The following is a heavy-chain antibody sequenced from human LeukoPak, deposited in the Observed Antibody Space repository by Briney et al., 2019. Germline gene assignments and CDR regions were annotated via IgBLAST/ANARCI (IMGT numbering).Heavy chain of an antibody. V-gene: IGHV4-38-2*02. CDR1: GYSISSGYY. D-gene: IGHD6-13*01. J-gene: IGHJ4*02. Sequence: SETLSLTCTVSGYSISSGYYWGWIRQPPGKGLEWIGSIYHSGSTYYNPSLKSRVTISVDTSKNQFSLKLSSVTAADTAVYYCATKTAAGTFIVSRWGQGTLVTVSS. CDR3: ATKTAAGTFIVSR. CDR2: IYHSGST.